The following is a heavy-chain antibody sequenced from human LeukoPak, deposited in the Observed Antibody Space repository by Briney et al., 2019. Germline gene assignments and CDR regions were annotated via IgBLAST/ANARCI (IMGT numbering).Heavy chain of an antibody. J-gene: IGHJ4*02. V-gene: IGHV4-59*08. CDR3: ARNTAAGTIDY. Sequence: SETLSLTCTVSGGSISSYYWSWIRQPPGKGLEWIGYIYYSGSTNYNPSLKSRVTISVDTSKIQSSLKLSSVTAADSAVYYCARNTAAGTIDYWGQGTLVTVSS. D-gene: IGHD6-13*01. CDR1: GGSISSYY. CDR2: IYYSGST.